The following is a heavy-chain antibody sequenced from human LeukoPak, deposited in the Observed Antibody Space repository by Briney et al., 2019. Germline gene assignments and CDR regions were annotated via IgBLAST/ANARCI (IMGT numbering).Heavy chain of an antibody. J-gene: IGHJ6*02. CDR3: ARDTRIYYDSSGYYYGGVYYCYGMDV. D-gene: IGHD3-22*01. V-gene: IGHV3-66*02. CDR2: IYSGGST. CDR1: GFTVSSNY. Sequence: GGSLRLSCAASGFTVSSNYMSWVRQAPGKGLEWVSVIYSGGSTYYADSVKGRFTISRDNSKNTLYLQMNSLRAEDTAVYYCARDTRIYYDSSGYYYGGVYYCYGMDVWGQGTTVTVSS.